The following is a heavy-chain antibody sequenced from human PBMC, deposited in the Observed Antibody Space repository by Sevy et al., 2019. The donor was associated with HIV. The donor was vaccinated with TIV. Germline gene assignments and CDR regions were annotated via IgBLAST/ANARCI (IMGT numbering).Heavy chain of an antibody. CDR3: AKSLNFRGVTYYGMDV. J-gene: IGHJ6*02. D-gene: IGHD3-10*01. Sequence: GGSLRLSCAASGFKSSMYWMSWVRQAPGKGLEWVANIKQDGSEKDYVDSVKGRFTISRDNAKNSLYLQMNSLRAEDTAVYYCAKSLNFRGVTYYGMDVWGQGTTVTVSS. CDR2: IKQDGSEK. CDR1: GFKSSMYW. V-gene: IGHV3-7*03.